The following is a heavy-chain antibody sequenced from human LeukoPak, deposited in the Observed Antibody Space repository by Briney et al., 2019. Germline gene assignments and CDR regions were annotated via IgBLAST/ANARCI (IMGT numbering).Heavy chain of an antibody. CDR3: ARGGTTVAGTFWYDP. J-gene: IGHJ5*02. CDR2: IYHSGST. D-gene: IGHD6-19*01. CDR1: GGSIGSGNW. Sequence: PETLSLTCAVSGGSIGSGNWWSWVRQPPGKGLEWIGEIYHSGSTNYNSSLKSRVTISVDKSKNQFSLKLSSVTAADTAMYYCARGGTTVAGTFWYDPWGQGTLVTVSS. V-gene: IGHV4-4*03.